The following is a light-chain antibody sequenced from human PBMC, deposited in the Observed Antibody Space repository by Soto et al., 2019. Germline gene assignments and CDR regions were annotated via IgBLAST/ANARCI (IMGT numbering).Light chain of an antibody. CDR2: GAS. CDR1: QSISSN. Sequence: EVVMTQSPATQSVSPGERATLSCRASQSISSNLAWYQQKPGQPPRLLIYGASTRATGIPARFGGSGSGTEFTLTISSLQSEDFAVYYCQQYNNWPPWTFGQGTKVEIK. V-gene: IGKV3-15*01. J-gene: IGKJ1*01. CDR3: QQYNNWPPWT.